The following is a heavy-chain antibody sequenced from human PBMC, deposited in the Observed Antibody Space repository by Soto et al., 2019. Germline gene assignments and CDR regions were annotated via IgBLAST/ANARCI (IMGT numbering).Heavy chain of an antibody. Sequence: ASVKVSCKVSGYTLHELSMYWVRQAHGKGLEWMGGFDPEDGETIYAQKFQGRVTMTEDTSTDTAYMELSSLRSEDTAVYYCATQVGVRGFIRHDYWGQGTLVTVSS. CDR2: FDPEDGET. CDR3: ATQVGVRGFIRHDY. CDR1: GYTLHELS. V-gene: IGHV1-24*01. J-gene: IGHJ4*02. D-gene: IGHD3-10*01.